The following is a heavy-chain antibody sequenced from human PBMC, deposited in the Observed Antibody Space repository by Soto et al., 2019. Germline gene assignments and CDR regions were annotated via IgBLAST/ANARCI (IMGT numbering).Heavy chain of an antibody. CDR3: ARLGAYYQALDS. V-gene: IGHV4-30-2*01. CDR2: IYTSGPP. D-gene: IGHD3-22*01. Sequence: SETLSLTFAVCGDSISSGGYSWCWIRQPPGKGLEWIRYIYTSGPPYHNPSLKSRVTISVDRSQNGVSLTLTPVTAADTAVYYCARLGAYYQALDSWGQGTLVTVSS. CDR1: GDSISSGGYS. J-gene: IGHJ4*02.